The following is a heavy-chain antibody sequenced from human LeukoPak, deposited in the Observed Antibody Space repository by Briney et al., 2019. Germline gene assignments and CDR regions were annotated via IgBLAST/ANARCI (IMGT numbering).Heavy chain of an antibody. D-gene: IGHD5-12*01. CDR3: AKAWGNSGYDYDY. J-gene: IGHJ4*02. CDR1: GFTFSSYG. V-gene: IGHV3-30*18. CDR2: ISYDGSNK. Sequence: GGSLRLSCAASGFTFSSYGMNWVRQAPGKGLEWVAVISYDGSNKYYADSVTGRFTISRDNSKNTLYLQMNSLRAEDTAVYYCAKAWGNSGYDYDYWGQGTLVTVSS.